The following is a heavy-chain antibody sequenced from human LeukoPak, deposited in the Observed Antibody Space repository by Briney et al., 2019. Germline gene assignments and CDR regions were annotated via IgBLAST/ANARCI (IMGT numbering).Heavy chain of an antibody. CDR1: GFTVSSNY. D-gene: IGHD1-7*01. CDR3: SPYDWNYLGDY. Sequence: PGGSLRLSCAASGFTVSSNYMSWVRQAPGKGLGWVSVIHSGGSTYYADSVKGRFTISRDNSKNFLYLQMTSLRTEDTALYYCSPYDWNYLGDYWGQGTLVTVSS. V-gene: IGHV3-53*05. CDR2: IHSGGST. J-gene: IGHJ4*02.